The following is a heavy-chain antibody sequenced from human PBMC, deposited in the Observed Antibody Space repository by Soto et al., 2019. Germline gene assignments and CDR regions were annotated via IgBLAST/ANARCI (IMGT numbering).Heavy chain of an antibody. CDR1: GFTFSSYA. V-gene: IGHV3-23*01. Sequence: GGSLRLSCAASGFTFSSYAMSWVRQAPGKGLEWVSAISGSGGSTYYADSVKGRFTISRDNSKNTLYLQMNSLRAEDTAVYYCAKVRYSRSAWHYYYYMDLYAKGTTVTVSS. J-gene: IGHJ6*03. CDR3: AKVRYSRSAWHYYYYMDL. CDR2: ISGSGGST. D-gene: IGHD6-6*01.